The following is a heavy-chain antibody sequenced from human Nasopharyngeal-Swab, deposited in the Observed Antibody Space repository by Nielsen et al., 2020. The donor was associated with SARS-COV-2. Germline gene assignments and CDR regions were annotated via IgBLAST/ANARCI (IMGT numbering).Heavy chain of an antibody. CDR1: GFTFSSYW. D-gene: IGHD3-3*01. Sequence: GGSLRLSCAASGFTFSSYWMSWVCQAPGKGLEWVANIKQDGSEKYYVDSVKGRFTISRDNAKNSLYLQMNSLRAEDTAVYYCARLRGGPWVGFDYWGQGTLVTVSS. J-gene: IGHJ4*02. V-gene: IGHV3-7*01. CDR2: IKQDGSEK. CDR3: ARLRGGPWVGFDY.